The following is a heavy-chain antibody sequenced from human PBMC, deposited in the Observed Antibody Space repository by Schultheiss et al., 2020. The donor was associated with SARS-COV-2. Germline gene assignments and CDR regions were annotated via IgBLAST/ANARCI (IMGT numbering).Heavy chain of an antibody. CDR2: INDSGST. Sequence: SETLSLTCAVYGGSFSGYFWNWIRQPPGKGLEWIGEINDSGSTNYNPSLKSRVTISVDKSKNQFSLKLSSVTAADTAVYYCASAYSSSWYLKGMDVWGQGTTVTVSS. J-gene: IGHJ6*02. CDR1: GGSFSGYF. V-gene: IGHV4-34*01. CDR3: ASAYSSSWYLKGMDV. D-gene: IGHD6-13*01.